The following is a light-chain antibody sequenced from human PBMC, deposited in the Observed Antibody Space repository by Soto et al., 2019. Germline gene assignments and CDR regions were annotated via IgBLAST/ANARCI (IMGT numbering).Light chain of an antibody. Sequence: EIVLTQSPATLSLSPGERATLSCRASQSVSSNLAWCQQKCGQAPRLLIYDASNRSTGIPARFSGGGSGTDFSLTISSLEPEDFAVYYCQRRSNWLTFGGGTKVEIK. J-gene: IGKJ4*01. CDR3: QRRSNWLT. CDR1: QSVSSN. CDR2: DAS. V-gene: IGKV3-11*01.